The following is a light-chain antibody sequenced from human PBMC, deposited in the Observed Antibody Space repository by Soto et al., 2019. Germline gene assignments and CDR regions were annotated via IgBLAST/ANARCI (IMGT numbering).Light chain of an antibody. CDR2: YAS. CDR1: QSVSSSY. Sequence: EVVLTQSPGTLSLSPGEGATLSCRASQSVSSSYVAWYQQKPGQAPRLLMYYASTRATGIPQRFSGGGSGTDFTLTSSRVEPEDFAVYYCQHQGTFGQGTKVEIK. V-gene: IGKV3-20*01. J-gene: IGKJ2*01. CDR3: QHQGT.